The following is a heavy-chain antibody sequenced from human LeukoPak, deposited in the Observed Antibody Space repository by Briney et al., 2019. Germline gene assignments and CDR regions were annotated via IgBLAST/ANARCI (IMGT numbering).Heavy chain of an antibody. D-gene: IGHD4-17*01. Sequence: GGSLRLSCAASGFTFSSCAMHWVRQAPGKGLEWVAVISYDGSQKYHADSVKGRFTISRDNSKNTLSLQMNSLRAEDTAVYYCARGSYGDLNWGQGTLVTVSS. V-gene: IGHV3-30*04. J-gene: IGHJ4*02. CDR2: ISYDGSQK. CDR1: GFTFSSCA. CDR3: ARGSYGDLN.